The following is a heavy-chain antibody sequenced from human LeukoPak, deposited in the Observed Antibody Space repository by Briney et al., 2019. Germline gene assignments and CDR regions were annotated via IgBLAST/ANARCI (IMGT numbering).Heavy chain of an antibody. CDR3: AKEPPGIVVVPAAAIYNWFDP. J-gene: IGHJ5*02. Sequence: GGSLRLSCAASGFTFSSYGMHWVRQAPGKGLEWVAFIRYDGSNKYYADSVKGRFTISRDNSKNTLYLQMNSLRAEDTAVYYCAKEPPGIVVVPAAAIYNWFDPWGQGTLVTVSS. CDR2: IRYDGSNK. CDR1: GFTFSSYG. V-gene: IGHV3-30*02. D-gene: IGHD2-2*01.